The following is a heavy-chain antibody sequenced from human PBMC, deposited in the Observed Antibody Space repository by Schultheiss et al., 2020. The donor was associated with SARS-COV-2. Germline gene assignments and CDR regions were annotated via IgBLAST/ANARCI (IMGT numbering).Heavy chain of an antibody. CDR1: GGSFSGYY. D-gene: IGHD3-3*01. Sequence: SETLSLTCAVYGGSFSGYYWSWIRQPPGKGLEWIGYIYYSGSTNYNPSLKSRVTISVDTSKNQFSLKLSSVTAADTAVYYCARDLSEYYDFWSGYPYYYYMDVWGKGTTVTVSS. CDR2: IYYSGST. J-gene: IGHJ6*03. CDR3: ARDLSEYYDFWSGYPYYYYMDV. V-gene: IGHV4-59*12.